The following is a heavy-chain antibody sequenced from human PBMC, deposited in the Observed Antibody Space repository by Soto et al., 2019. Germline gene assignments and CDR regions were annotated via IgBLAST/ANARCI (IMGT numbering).Heavy chain of an antibody. CDR1: GFSLSTSGVG. V-gene: IGHV2-5*02. CDR3: AHRAGLQGNWNGGYFDF. J-gene: IGHJ4*02. CDR2: IYWDDDK. D-gene: IGHD1-1*01. Sequence: QITLKESGPTRVKPTQTLTPTCTFSGFSLSTSGVGVGWIRQPPGKALERLALIYWDDDKRYSPSLKSRLTIPKDTSKNQVVLTMTNMDPVDTATYYCAHRAGLQGNWNGGYFDFWGQGALVTVSS.